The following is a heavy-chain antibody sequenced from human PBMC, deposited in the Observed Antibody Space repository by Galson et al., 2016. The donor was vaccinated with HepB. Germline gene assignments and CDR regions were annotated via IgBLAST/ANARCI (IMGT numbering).Heavy chain of an antibody. Sequence: CAISGDSVSGYSAAWDWIRPSPSSGLEWLGRTYFRSNWYYDYAVSVKSLITIEADASKNLFSLHLNSVTPEDTAVYYCARDRGSARYFFDSWGQGALVTVSP. J-gene: IGHJ4*02. V-gene: IGHV6-1*01. CDR3: ARDRGSARYFFDS. CDR2: TYFRSNWYY. CDR1: GDSVSGYSAA.